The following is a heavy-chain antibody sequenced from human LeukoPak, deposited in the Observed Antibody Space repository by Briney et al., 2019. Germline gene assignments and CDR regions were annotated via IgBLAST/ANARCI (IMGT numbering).Heavy chain of an antibody. D-gene: IGHD5-18*01. V-gene: IGHV1-2*02. CDR1: GYTFTGYY. J-gene: IGHJ6*03. CDR2: MNPSSGVT. CDR3: ARTTEGGYSYGYFYYYYMDV. Sequence: ASVKVSCKASGYTFTGYYMHWVRQAPGQGLEWMGWMNPSSGVTNYAQKFQGRVTMTRDTSISTAYMELSRLRSDDTAVYYCARTTEGGYSYGYFYYYYMDVWGKGTTVTISS.